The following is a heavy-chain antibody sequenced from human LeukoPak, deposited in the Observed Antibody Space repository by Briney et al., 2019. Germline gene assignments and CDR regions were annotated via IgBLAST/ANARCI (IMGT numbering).Heavy chain of an antibody. CDR2: ISYIGTT. D-gene: IGHD4-17*01. CDR3: ARDLVTVTKGFDI. CDR1: GDSFSSHY. J-gene: IGHJ3*02. Sequence: KPSETLSLTCAVSGDSFSSHYWTWIRQAPGRGLEWIGYISYIGTTNYNPSLKSRVAISIDTSKNQFSLKLTSVTTADTAVHYCARDLVTVTKGFDIWGLGTMVSVSS. V-gene: IGHV4-59*11.